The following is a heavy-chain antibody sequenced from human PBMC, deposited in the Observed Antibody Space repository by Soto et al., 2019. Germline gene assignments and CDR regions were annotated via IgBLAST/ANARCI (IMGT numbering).Heavy chain of an antibody. CDR3: ARSVRQPIAAASYFDY. CDR2: IYPGDSDT. D-gene: IGHD6-13*01. CDR1: GYSFTSYW. J-gene: IGHJ4*02. Sequence: GESLKISCKGSGYSFTSYWIGWVRQMPGKGLEWMGIIYPGDSDTRYSPSFQGQVTISADKSISTAYLQWSSLKASDTAMYYCARSVRQPIAAASYFDYWGQGTLVTVSS. V-gene: IGHV5-51*01.